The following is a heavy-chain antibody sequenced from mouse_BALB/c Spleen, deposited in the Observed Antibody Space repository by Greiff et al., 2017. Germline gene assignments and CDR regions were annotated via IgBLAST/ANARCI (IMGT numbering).Heavy chain of an antibody. CDR2: ISSGGSYT. V-gene: IGHV5-9-3*01. D-gene: IGHD1-1*01. Sequence: EVKVEESGGGLVKPGGSLKLSCAASGFTFSSYAMSWVRQTPEKRLEWVATISSGGSYTYYPDSVKGRFTISRDNAKNTLYLQMSSLRSEDTAMYYCARNYGSYAMDYWGQGTSVTVSS. J-gene: IGHJ4*01. CDR3: ARNYGSYAMDY. CDR1: GFTFSSYA.